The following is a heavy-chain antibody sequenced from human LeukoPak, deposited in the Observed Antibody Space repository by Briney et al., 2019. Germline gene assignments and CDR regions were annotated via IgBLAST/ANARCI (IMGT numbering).Heavy chain of an antibody. CDR3: ASAAIGYCSSTSCLDLDY. Sequence: ASVKVSCKASGGIFSSYTISWVRQAPGQGLEWMGRIIPILGIANYAQKFQGRVTITADKSTSTAYMELSSLRSEDTAVYYWASAAIGYCSSTSCLDLDYWGQGTLVTVSS. CDR1: GGIFSSYT. J-gene: IGHJ4*02. D-gene: IGHD2-2*01. V-gene: IGHV1-69*02. CDR2: IIPILGIA.